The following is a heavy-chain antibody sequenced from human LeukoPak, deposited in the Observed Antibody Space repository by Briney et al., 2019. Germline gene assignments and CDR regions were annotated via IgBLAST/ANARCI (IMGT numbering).Heavy chain of an antibody. V-gene: IGHV3-23*01. D-gene: IGHD3-10*01. CDR3: AKLSSGSYYSPFDY. CDR1: GFTFSTYA. Sequence: GGSLRLSCAASGFTFSTYAMSWVRQAPGKGLEWVSAISGGGSSTYYADSVKGRFTISRDNSKNTLSLQMNSLRAEDTAVYYCAKLSSGSYYSPFDYWGQGTLVTVST. J-gene: IGHJ4*02. CDR2: ISGGGSST.